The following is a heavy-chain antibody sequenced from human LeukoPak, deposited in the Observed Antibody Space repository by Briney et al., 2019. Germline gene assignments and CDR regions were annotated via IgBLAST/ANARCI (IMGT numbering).Heavy chain of an antibody. V-gene: IGHV3-30*02. CDR2: IRYDGSNK. D-gene: IGHD3-22*01. CDR1: GFTFSSYG. Sequence: PGGSLRLSCAASGFTFSSYGMHWVRQAPGKGLEWVAFIRYDGSNKYYADSVKGRFTISRDNSKNTLYLQMNSLRAEDTAVYYCAKDQDPWGLTMIGPSAFDYWGQGTLVTVSS. CDR3: AKDQDPWGLTMIGPSAFDY. J-gene: IGHJ4*02.